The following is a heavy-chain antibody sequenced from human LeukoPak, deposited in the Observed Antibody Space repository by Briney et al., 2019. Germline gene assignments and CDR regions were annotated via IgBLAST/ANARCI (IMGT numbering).Heavy chain of an antibody. J-gene: IGHJ4*02. CDR1: GYTFTGYY. D-gene: IGHD1-26*01. CDR2: INPNSGGT. Sequence: ASVKVCCKASGYTFTGYYMHWVRQAPGQGLEWMGWINPNSGGTNYAQKLQGRVTMTTDTSTSTAYMELRSLRSDDTAVYYCARDYGRGGSYSAYWGQGTLVTVSS. V-gene: IGHV1-2*02. CDR3: ARDYGRGGSYSAY.